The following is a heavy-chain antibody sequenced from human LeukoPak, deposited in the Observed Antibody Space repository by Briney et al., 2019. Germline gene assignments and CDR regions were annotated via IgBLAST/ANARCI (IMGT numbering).Heavy chain of an antibody. CDR3: AKDRLTYSSSWSIIDY. V-gene: IGHV3-30*04. D-gene: IGHD6-13*01. CDR1: GFTFSSYA. Sequence: GGSLRLSCAASGFTFSSYAMHWVRQAPGKGLEWVAVISYDGSNKYYADSVKGRFTISRDNSKNTLYLQMNSLRAEDTAVYYCAKDRLTYSSSWSIIDYWGQGTLVTVSS. J-gene: IGHJ4*02. CDR2: ISYDGSNK.